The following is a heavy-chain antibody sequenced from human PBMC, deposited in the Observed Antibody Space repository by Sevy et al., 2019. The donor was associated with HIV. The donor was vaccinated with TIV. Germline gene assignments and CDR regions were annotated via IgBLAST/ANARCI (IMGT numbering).Heavy chain of an antibody. Sequence: ASVKVSCKASGGTFSSYAISWVRQAPGQGLEWMGGIIPIFGTANYAQKFQGRVTITADESTSTAYMGLSSRRSEDTAGYYCASLKGDYYDSSGYQIDYWGQGTLVTVSS. CDR3: ASLKGDYYDSSGYQIDY. CDR2: IIPIFGTA. V-gene: IGHV1-69*13. CDR1: GGTFSSYA. D-gene: IGHD3-22*01. J-gene: IGHJ4*02.